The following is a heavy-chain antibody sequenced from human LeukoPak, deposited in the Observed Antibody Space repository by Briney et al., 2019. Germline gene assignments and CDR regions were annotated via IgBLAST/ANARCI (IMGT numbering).Heavy chain of an antibody. J-gene: IGHJ4*02. CDR3: ARGEEVATIANFDY. D-gene: IGHD5-24*01. CDR1: GFTFSSYA. CDR2: IWYDGSNK. Sequence: GGSLRLSCAASGFTFSSYAVSWVRQAPGKGLEWVAVIWYDGSNKYYADSVKGRFTISRDNSKNTLYLQMNSLRAEDTAVYYCARGEEVATIANFDYWGQGTLVTVSS. V-gene: IGHV3-33*08.